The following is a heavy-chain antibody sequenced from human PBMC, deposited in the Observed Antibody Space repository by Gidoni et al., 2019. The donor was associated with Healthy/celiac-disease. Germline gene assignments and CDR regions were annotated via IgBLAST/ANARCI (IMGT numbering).Heavy chain of an antibody. D-gene: IGHD1-26*01. CDR2: INPNSGGT. Sequence: QVQLVQSGAEVKKPGASVKVPCKASGHTFTGYYMPWVRQAPGQGLEWMGRINPNSGGTNYAQKFQGRVTMTRDTSISTAYMELCRLRSDDTAVYYCARDQGGARGAYWGQGTLVTVSS. V-gene: IGHV1-2*06. CDR3: ARDQGGARGAY. J-gene: IGHJ4*02. CDR1: GHTFTGYY.